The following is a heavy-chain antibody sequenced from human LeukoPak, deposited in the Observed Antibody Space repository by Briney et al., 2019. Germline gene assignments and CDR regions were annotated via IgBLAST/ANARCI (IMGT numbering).Heavy chain of an antibody. D-gene: IGHD3-9*01. V-gene: IGHV3-23*01. CDR2: INGGGGDR. Sequence: GGSLRLSCAASGFIFRNYAMRWVRQAPGKGLEWVSAINGGGGDRFYADSVKGRFTISRDNSKNTLYLQMNSLRAEDTAVYYCARDILTGYYQDWGQGTLVIVSS. J-gene: IGHJ4*02. CDR1: GFIFRNYA. CDR3: ARDILTGYYQD.